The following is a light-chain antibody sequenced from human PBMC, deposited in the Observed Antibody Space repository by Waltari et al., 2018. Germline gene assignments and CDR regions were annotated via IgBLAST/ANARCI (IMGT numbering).Light chain of an antibody. CDR1: QLEDKY. CDR2: QDS. Sequence: YELTQPPSVSVSPGQTVSIPCSGGQLEDKYVCWYQQKTGQSPVLVMHQDSRRPSGIPERFSGSSSGNTATLTISGTQAMDEADYYCQAWDTISDVAFGGGTRLTVL. V-gene: IGLV3-1*01. CDR3: QAWDTISDVA. J-gene: IGLJ2*01.